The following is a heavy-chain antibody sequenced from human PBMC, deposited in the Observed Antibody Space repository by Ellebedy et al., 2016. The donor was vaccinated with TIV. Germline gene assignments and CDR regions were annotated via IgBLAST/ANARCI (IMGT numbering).Heavy chain of an antibody. J-gene: IGHJ4*02. CDR1: GFTFSSYA. CDR3: VKEYGPPSLFDY. V-gene: IGHV3-64D*06. CDR2: IHSIGGST. D-gene: IGHD3-10*01. Sequence: PGGSLRLSCSASGFTFSSYAMHWVRQTPGKGLEHLATIHSIGGSTFYVDSVKGRFTISRDNSKNTLYLQMSNLRPEDTAVYYCVKEYGPPSLFDYWGQGALVTVSS.